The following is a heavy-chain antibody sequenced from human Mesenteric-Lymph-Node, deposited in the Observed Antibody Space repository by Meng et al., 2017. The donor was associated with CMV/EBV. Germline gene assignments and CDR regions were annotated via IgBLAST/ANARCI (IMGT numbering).Heavy chain of an antibody. CDR1: GGTFSSYA. V-gene: IGHV1-69*10. CDR3: ARGGFYDSSGYFDY. Sequence: SVKVSCKASGGTFSSYAISWVRQAPGQGLEWMGGIIPILGIANYAQKFQGRVTITADKSTSTAYMELRSLRSDDTAVYNCARGGFYDSSGYFDYWGQGTLVTVSS. CDR2: IIPILGIA. J-gene: IGHJ4*02. D-gene: IGHD3-22*01.